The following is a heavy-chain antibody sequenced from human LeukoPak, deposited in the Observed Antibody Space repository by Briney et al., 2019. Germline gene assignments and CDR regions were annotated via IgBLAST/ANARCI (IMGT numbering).Heavy chain of an antibody. D-gene: IGHD6-13*01. V-gene: IGHV3-23*01. J-gene: IGHJ4*02. CDR3: AKGHGGGSWAFDY. Sequence: GGSLRLSCAASGFTFSSYAMSWVRQAPGKGLEWVSAISGSGGSTYYADSVKGRFTISRDNSKNTLYLQTNSLRAEDTAVYYCAKGHGGGSWAFDYWGQGTLVTVSS. CDR2: ISGSGGST. CDR1: GFTFSSYA.